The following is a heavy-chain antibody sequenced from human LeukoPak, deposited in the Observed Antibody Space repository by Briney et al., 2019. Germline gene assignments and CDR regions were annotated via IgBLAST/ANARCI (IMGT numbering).Heavy chain of an antibody. V-gene: IGHV4-39*01. CDR3: ARLIGARYSSGWYFDY. D-gene: IGHD6-19*01. CDR1: LGSLSSRSCY. CDR2: VYYTGST. J-gene: IGHJ4*02. Sequence: SETLSLTCTVTLGSLSSRSCYGGWIRQPPGKGLKWIGNVYYTGSTYYNPSLKTRVSISVDTSKNQVSLKLSSVTAADTAVYYCARLIGARYSSGWYFDYWGQGTLVTVSS.